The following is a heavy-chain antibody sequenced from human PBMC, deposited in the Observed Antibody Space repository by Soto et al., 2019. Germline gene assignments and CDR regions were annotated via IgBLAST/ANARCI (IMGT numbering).Heavy chain of an antibody. CDR3: ARDLSYYGSGSYSRSYYGMDV. D-gene: IGHD3-10*01. CDR2: INPNSGGT. Sequence: ASVKVSCKASGYTFTGYYMHWVRQALGQGLEWMGWINPNSGGTNYAQKFQGWVTMTRDTSISTAYMELSRLRSDDTAVYYCARDLSYYGSGSYSRSYYGMDVWGQGTTVTVSS. CDR1: GYTFTGYY. J-gene: IGHJ6*02. V-gene: IGHV1-2*04.